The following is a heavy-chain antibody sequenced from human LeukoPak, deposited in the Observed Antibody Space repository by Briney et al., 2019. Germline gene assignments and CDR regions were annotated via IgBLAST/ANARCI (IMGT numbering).Heavy chain of an antibody. CDR2: INPNDGGA. J-gene: IGHJ4*02. Sequence: GASVKSSCKAFGNTFTKYFLHWLGQALGQGFNGRGWINPNDGGALYAQKFQGRVTMTTDTSITTAYMEMSRLRSDDTAFYYCARDDYGDLQYFENWGQGTLVTVSS. V-gene: IGHV1-2*02. D-gene: IGHD4-17*01. CDR1: GNTFTKYF. CDR3: ARDDYGDLQYFEN.